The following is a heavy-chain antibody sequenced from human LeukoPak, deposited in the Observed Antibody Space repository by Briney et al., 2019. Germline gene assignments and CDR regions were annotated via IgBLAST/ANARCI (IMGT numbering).Heavy chain of an antibody. CDR3: ARDQGNSSGWKRRGAFDI. CDR1: GFTFSSYA. J-gene: IGHJ3*02. V-gene: IGHV3-30-3*01. D-gene: IGHD6-19*01. CDR2: ISYDGSNK. Sequence: GGSLRLSCAASGFTFSSYAMHWVRQAPGKGLEWVAVISYDGSNKYYADSVKSRFTISRDNSKNTLYLQMNSLRAEDTAVYYCARDQGNSSGWKRRGAFDIWGQGTMVTVSS.